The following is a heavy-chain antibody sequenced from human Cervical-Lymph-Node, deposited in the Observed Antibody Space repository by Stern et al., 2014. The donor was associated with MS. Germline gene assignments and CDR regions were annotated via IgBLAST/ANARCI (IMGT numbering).Heavy chain of an antibody. CDR1: GGSISGGDFY. CDR3: ARDRLYDTVWYQWYFDL. CDR2: VYDCGRP. V-gene: IGHV4-61*02. J-gene: IGHJ2*01. D-gene: IGHD3-16*01. Sequence: QVQLQESGPGLVKPSQTLSLTCTVSGGSISGGDFYWSWIRQSAGKGLEWVGRVYDCGRPVYIPSLGSRVALSVDTSKNHFSLRLPSVTAADTAVYYCARDRLYDTVWYQWYFDLWGRGTLVTVSS.